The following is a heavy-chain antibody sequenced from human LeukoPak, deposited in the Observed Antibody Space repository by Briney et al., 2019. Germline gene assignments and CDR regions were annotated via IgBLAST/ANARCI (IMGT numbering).Heavy chain of an antibody. V-gene: IGHV3-30*18. CDR1: GFTFSSYG. CDR3: AKDYTNSWYYFDY. J-gene: IGHJ4*02. Sequence: GRSLRLSCAASGFTFSSYGMHWVRQAPGKGLEWVAVISYDGSNKYYADSVKGRFTISSDNPKNTLFLQMNSLRAEDTAVYYCAKDYTNSWYYFDYWGQGTLVTVSS. CDR2: ISYDGSNK. D-gene: IGHD6-13*01.